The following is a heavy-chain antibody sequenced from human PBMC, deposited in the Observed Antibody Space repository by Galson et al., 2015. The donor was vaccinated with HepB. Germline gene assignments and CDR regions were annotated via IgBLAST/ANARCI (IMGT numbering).Heavy chain of an antibody. CDR2: MNPNSANT. J-gene: IGHJ3*02. Sequence: SVKVSCKASGYTFSSDDINWVRQATGQGLEWMGWMNPNSANTGYAQKFQGRVTMTRNTSISTAYMELSSLRSEDTAVYYCATKTGAENDGFDIWGQGTMVTVSS. V-gene: IGHV1-8*01. CDR1: GYTFSSDD. CDR3: ATKTGAENDGFDI. D-gene: IGHD7-27*01.